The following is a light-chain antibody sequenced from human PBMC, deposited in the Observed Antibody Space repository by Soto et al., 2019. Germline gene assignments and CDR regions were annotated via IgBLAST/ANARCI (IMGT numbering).Light chain of an antibody. Sequence: DVVMTQSPLSLPVTLGQPASISCTSSQSLVSSDGNTFLNWFHQRPGQSPRRLIYTVSNRESGVPERFSGSGSGTDFTLKISRVEAEDFGIYYCMQATHWPWTFGHGTKVELK. V-gene: IGKV2-30*01. J-gene: IGKJ1*01. CDR1: QSLVSSDGNTF. CDR2: TVS. CDR3: MQATHWPWT.